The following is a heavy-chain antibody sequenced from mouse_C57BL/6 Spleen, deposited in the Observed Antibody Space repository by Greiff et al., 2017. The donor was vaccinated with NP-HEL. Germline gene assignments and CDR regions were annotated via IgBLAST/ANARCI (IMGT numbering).Heavy chain of an antibody. J-gene: IGHJ3*01. CDR2: IYPGSGST. Sequence: VQLQQPGAELVKPGASVKMSCKASGYTFTSYWITWVKQRPGQGLEWIGDIYPGSGSTNYNEKFKSKATLTVDTSSSTAYMQLSSLTSEDSAVYYCARREAYYGSRAYWGQGTLVTVSA. CDR1: GYTFTSYW. CDR3: ARREAYYGSRAY. D-gene: IGHD1-1*01. V-gene: IGHV1-55*01.